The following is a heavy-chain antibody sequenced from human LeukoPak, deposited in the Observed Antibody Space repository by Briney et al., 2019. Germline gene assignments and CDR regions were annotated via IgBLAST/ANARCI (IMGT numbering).Heavy chain of an antibody. CDR2: IYYSGST. D-gene: IGHD3-22*01. J-gene: IGHJ4*02. CDR3: ARRSVTYDSSGYYEGAFDY. Sequence: SQTLSLTCTASGGSISSGHYSWSWIRQHPGKGLECIGYIYYSGSTYYNPSLKSRLTISVDTSENQFSLKLSSVTAADTAVYYCARRSVTYDSSGYYEGAFDYWGQGALVTVSS. V-gene: IGHV4-31*03. CDR1: GGSISSGHYS.